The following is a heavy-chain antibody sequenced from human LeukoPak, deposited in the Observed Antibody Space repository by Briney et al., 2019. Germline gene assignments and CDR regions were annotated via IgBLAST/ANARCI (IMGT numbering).Heavy chain of an antibody. CDR3: ARDSGSGSYGDY. V-gene: IGHV3-74*01. CDR2: ISTDGSST. D-gene: IGHD3-10*01. J-gene: IGHJ4*02. Sequence: GGSLTLSCAASGFTLINHWMHWVRQAPGKGLVWLSRISTDGSSTHYADCVRGRFTISRDGAKNALYLQMNNLRAEDTAVYYCARDSGSGSYGDYWGQGTLVTVSS. CDR1: GFTLINHW.